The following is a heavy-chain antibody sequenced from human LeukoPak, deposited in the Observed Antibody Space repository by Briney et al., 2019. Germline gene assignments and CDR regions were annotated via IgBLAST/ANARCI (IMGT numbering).Heavy chain of an antibody. D-gene: IGHD6-6*01. Sequence: KPSETLSLTCTVSGGSISSYYWSWIRQPAGKGLEWIGRIYTSGSTNYNPSLKSRVTMSVDTSKNQFSLELSSVTAADTAVYYCARDFREYSSSGDAFDIWGQGTMVTVSS. CDR3: ARDFREYSSSGDAFDI. CDR1: GGSISSYY. J-gene: IGHJ3*02. V-gene: IGHV4-4*07. CDR2: IYTSGST.